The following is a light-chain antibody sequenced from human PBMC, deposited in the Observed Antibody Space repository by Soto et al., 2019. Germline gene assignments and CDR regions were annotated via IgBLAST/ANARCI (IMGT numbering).Light chain of an antibody. CDR1: SSDVGGYYS. V-gene: IGLV2-14*01. J-gene: IGLJ1*01. CDR3: SSYTSSSTDV. CDR2: DVT. Sequence: QSLLTQPASVSGSPGQSITISCTGTSSDVGGYYSVSWYQQHPGKAPKLMIYDVTNRPSGVSNRFSGSKSGNTASLTISGLQAEDEADYYCSSYTSSSTDVFGTGTKLTVL.